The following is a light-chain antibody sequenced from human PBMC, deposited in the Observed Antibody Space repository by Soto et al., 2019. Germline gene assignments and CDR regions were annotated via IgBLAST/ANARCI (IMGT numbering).Light chain of an antibody. V-gene: IGKV1-5*03. CDR1: QTINNW. CDR2: KAS. J-gene: IGKJ4*01. CDR3: QQYNSYSLLT. Sequence: DIQLTQSPSNLSASVGDSVTITCRASQTINNWLAWYQQKPGPPPKLMITKASNLESGVPSRFSGSGYETEFTLTISSLQPDDFATYYYQQYNSYSLLTFAGGTRVDIK.